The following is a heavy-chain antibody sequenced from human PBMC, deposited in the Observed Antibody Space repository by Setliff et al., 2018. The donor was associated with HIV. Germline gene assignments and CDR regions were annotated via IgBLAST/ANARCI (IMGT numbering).Heavy chain of an antibody. CDR1: GGTFSTYV. J-gene: IGHJ6*03. CDR3: ASAYDYYMDV. Sequence: SVKVSCKASGGTFSTYVISWVRQAPGQGLECMGEIIPILGIAKYAQKFQGRVTITADKSTSTAYMELSSLKSEDTAVYYCASAYDYYMDVWGKGTTVTVSS. CDR2: IIPILGIA. V-gene: IGHV1-69*10.